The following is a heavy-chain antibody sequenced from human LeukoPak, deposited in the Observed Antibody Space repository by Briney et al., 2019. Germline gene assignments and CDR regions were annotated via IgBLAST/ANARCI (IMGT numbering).Heavy chain of an antibody. Sequence: GGSLRLSCAASGFTFSSYGMHWVRQAPGKGLEWVAVISYDGSNKYYADSVKGRFTISRDNSKNTLYLQMNSLTAEDTAVYYCATEAVAGTGRDLDHWGQGTLVTVSS. CDR1: GFTFSSYG. V-gene: IGHV3-30*03. CDR3: ATEAVAGTGRDLDH. CDR2: ISYDGSNK. J-gene: IGHJ4*02. D-gene: IGHD6-19*01.